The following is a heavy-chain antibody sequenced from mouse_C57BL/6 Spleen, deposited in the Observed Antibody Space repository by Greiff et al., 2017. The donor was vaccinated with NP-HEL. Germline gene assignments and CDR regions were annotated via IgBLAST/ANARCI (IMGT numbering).Heavy chain of an antibody. D-gene: IGHD2-2*01. Sequence: EVQRVESGPVLVKPGASVKMSCKASGYTFTDYYMNWVKQSHGKSLEWIGVINPYNGGTSYNQKFKGKATLTVDKSSSTAYMELNSLTSEDSAVYYCARGLPRDFDYWGQGTTLTVSS. CDR2: INPYNGGT. CDR3: ARGLPRDFDY. J-gene: IGHJ2*01. CDR1: GYTFTDYY. V-gene: IGHV1-19*01.